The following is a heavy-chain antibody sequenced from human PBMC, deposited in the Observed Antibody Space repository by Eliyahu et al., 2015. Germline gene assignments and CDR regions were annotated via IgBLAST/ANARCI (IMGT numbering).Heavy chain of an antibody. J-gene: IGHJ3*02. Sequence: EVQLVQSGAEVNKPGESLKISCKGSGYNFNNYWIDWVRQMPGKGLEWMGIIYPGDSDTKYSPSFQGQVXISADKSITTAYLQWSSLRASDTAIYYCARHRLGTAVLVPSDIWGQGTMVTVSS. CDR1: GYNFNNYW. D-gene: IGHD1/OR15-1a*01. V-gene: IGHV5-51*01. CDR3: ARHRLGTAVLVPSDI. CDR2: IYPGDSDT.